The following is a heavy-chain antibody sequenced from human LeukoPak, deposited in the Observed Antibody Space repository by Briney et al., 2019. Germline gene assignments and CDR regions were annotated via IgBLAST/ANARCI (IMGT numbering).Heavy chain of an antibody. CDR2: IIPTFGTA. D-gene: IGHD5-24*01. J-gene: IGHJ3*02. Sequence: SVKVSCKASGGTFSSYAISWVRQAPGQGLEWMGRIIPTFGTANYAQKFQGRVTITTDESTSTAYMELSSLRSEDTAVYYCARARDGYEIGDRAFDIWGQGTMVTVSS. CDR3: ARARDGYEIGDRAFDI. V-gene: IGHV1-69*05. CDR1: GGTFSSYA.